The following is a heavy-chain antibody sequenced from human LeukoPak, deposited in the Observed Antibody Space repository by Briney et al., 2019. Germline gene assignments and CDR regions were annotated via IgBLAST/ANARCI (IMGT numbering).Heavy chain of an antibody. CDR2: IIPIFGTA. D-gene: IGHD6-6*01. CDR1: GGTFSSYA. CDR3: ARGPSIAARGRFDP. V-gene: IGHV1-69*05. J-gene: IGHJ5*02. Sequence: GAPVKVSCKASGGTFSSYAISWVRQAPGQGLEWMGGIIPIFGTANYAQKFQGRVTITTDESTSTAYMELSSLRSEDTAVYYCARGPSIAARGRFDPWGQGTLVTVSS.